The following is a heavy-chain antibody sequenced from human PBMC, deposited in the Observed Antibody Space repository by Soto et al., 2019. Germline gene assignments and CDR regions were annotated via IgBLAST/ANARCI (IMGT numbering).Heavy chain of an antibody. V-gene: IGHV4-34*01. Sequence: LSLTCAVYGGSFSGYYWSWIRQPPGKGLEWIGEINHSGSTNYNPSLKSRVTISVDTSKNQFSLKLSSVTAADTAVYYCARVRDVVGARKLRFFPPGWFDPWGQGTLVTVSS. D-gene: IGHD3-3*01. CDR1: GGSFSGYY. J-gene: IGHJ5*02. CDR2: INHSGST. CDR3: ARVRDVVGARKLRFFPPGWFDP.